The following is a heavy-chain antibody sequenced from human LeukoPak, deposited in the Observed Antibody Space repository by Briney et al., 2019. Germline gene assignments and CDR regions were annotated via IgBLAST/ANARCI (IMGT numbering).Heavy chain of an antibody. Sequence: ASVKVSCKASGYTFTSYYMHWVRQAPGQGLEWMGIINPCGGSASYAQKFQGRVTMTRDTSTSTVYMELSSLRSEDTAVYYCARDRYYYDSSGYIRGNSFDYWGQGTLVTVSS. CDR3: ARDRYYYDSSGYIRGNSFDY. V-gene: IGHV1-46*01. J-gene: IGHJ4*02. CDR2: INPCGGSA. CDR1: GYTFTSYY. D-gene: IGHD3-22*01.